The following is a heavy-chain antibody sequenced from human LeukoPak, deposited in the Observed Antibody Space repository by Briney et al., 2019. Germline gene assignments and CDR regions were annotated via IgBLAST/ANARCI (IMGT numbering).Heavy chain of an antibody. J-gene: IGHJ4*02. CDR1: GGSISSFY. CDR3: ARYGDPNYYFDY. Sequence: PSETLSLTCTVSGGSISSFYWSWIRQPAGKGLEWIGRVYTSGDIKYSPSLESRVTMSVDTSKNQFSLKLSSVTAADTAVYYCARYGDPNYYFDYWGQGTLVTVSS. D-gene: IGHD2-21*02. V-gene: IGHV4-4*07. CDR2: VYTSGDI.